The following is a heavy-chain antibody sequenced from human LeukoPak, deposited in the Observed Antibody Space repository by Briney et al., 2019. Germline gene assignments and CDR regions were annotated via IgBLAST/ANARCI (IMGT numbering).Heavy chain of an antibody. D-gene: IGHD4-17*01. CDR3: AREEYGDYVGY. CDR1: GGSISSYS. CDR2: VYYSGTT. J-gene: IGHJ4*02. V-gene: IGHV4-59*01. Sequence: SETLPLTCTVSGGSISSYSWSWIRQPPGKRLEWIGYVYYSGTTNYNPSLRSRVTISVDTSKNQFSLKLNSVTAADTAVYYCAREEYGDYVGYWGQGTLVTVAS.